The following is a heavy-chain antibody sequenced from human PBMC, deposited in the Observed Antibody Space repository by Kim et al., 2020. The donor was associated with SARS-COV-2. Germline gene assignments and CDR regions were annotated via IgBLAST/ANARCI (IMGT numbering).Heavy chain of an antibody. CDR3: ARQRSRITIFGVVINDAFDI. V-gene: IGHV4-39*01. J-gene: IGHJ3*02. CDR2: IYYSGST. CDR1: GGSISSSSYY. Sequence: SETLSLTCTVSGGSISSSSYYWGWIRQPPGKGLEWIGSIYYSGSTYYNPSLKSRVTISVDTSQNQFSLKLSSVTAADTAVYYCARQRSRITIFGVVINDAFDIWGQGTMVTVSS. D-gene: IGHD3-3*01.